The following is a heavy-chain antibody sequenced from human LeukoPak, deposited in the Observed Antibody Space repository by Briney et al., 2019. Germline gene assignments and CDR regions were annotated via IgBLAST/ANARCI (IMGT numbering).Heavy chain of an antibody. V-gene: IGHV3-66*01. Sequence: GGSLRLSCAGSGFTVSSNYMTWVRQAPGKGLEGVSVIYSGGTTFYADSVKGRFTISRNSSKNTLYLQMNSLRVEDTAMYYCARDSYSGSHSWFDPWGQGTLVTVSS. D-gene: IGHD1-26*01. J-gene: IGHJ5*02. CDR3: ARDSYSGSHSWFDP. CDR2: IYSGGTT. CDR1: GFTVSSNY.